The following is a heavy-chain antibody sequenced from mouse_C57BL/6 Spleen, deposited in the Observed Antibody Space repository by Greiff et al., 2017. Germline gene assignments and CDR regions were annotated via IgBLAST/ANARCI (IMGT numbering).Heavy chain of an antibody. CDR1: GFSLTSYG. Sequence: VQLVESGPGLVAPSQSLSITCTVSGFSLTSYGVHWVRQPPGKGLEWLVVIWSDGSTTYNSALKSRLSISKDNSKSQVFLKMNSLQTDDTAMYYCARHSLIYDGYRGYYFDYWGQGTTLTVSS. D-gene: IGHD2-3*01. CDR3: ARHSLIYDGYRGYYFDY. J-gene: IGHJ2*01. CDR2: IWSDGST. V-gene: IGHV2-6-1*01.